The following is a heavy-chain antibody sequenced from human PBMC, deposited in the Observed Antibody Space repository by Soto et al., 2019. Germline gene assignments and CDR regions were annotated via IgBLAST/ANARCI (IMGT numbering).Heavy chain of an antibody. D-gene: IGHD5-18*01. CDR1: GGSISSSNW. J-gene: IGHJ4*02. V-gene: IGHV4-4*02. Sequence: QVQLQESGPGLVKPSGTLSLTCAVSGGSISSSNWWSWVRQPPGKGLEWIGEIYHSGSTNYNPSLKSRVTISVDKSKTQFSLKLSSVTAADTAVYSCARTPWDGYTVYYFDYWGQGTLVTVSS. CDR3: ARTPWDGYTVYYFDY. CDR2: IYHSGST.